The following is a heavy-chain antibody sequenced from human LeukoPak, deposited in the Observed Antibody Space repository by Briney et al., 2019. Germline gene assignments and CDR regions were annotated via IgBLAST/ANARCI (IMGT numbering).Heavy chain of an antibody. CDR3: ARAPGEMLDIKYCSGGRCQPPSLFSFDL. D-gene: IGHD2-15*01. CDR2: INPNRGGT. Sequence: ASVKVSCKASGYTFSGYYMHWVRQAPGQGLEWMGWINPNRGGTKRAQKFQGRVTMTSDTSINTAHMELRGLRSDDTAVYYCARAPGEMLDIKYCSGGRCQPPSLFSFDLWGQRTLVTVSS. J-gene: IGHJ4*02. CDR1: GYTFSGYY. V-gene: IGHV1-2*02.